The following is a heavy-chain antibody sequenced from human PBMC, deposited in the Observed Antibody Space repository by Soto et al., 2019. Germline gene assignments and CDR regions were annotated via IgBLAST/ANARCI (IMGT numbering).Heavy chain of an antibody. V-gene: IGHV4-59*01. CDR2: AHYSGNT. J-gene: IGHJ4*02. D-gene: IGHD2-8*02. CDR3: SRGYGWVDS. CDR1: GGSIGGYY. Sequence: QVQLQESGPGLVKPSETLSLTCTVSGGSIGGYYWSFIRQPPGKGLEWIRCAHYSGNTNYNPSLKSRVTISVDTSGKQFSLKVTSVSAADTAVYYCSRGYGWVDSWGQGTLVTVSS.